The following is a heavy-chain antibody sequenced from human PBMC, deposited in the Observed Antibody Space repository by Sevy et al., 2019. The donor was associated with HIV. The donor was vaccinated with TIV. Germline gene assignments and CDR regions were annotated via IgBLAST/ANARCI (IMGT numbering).Heavy chain of an antibody. Sequence: GESLKISCAASGFTFSSYWMSWVRQAPGKGLEWVANIKQDGSEKYYVDSVKGRFTISRDNAKNSLYLQMNSLRAEDTAVYYCARENGYCSGGSCYTDPYYYYYGMDVWGQGTTVTVSS. J-gene: IGHJ6*02. CDR1: GFTFSSYW. D-gene: IGHD2-15*01. V-gene: IGHV3-7*03. CDR2: IKQDGSEK. CDR3: ARENGYCSGGSCYTDPYYYYYGMDV.